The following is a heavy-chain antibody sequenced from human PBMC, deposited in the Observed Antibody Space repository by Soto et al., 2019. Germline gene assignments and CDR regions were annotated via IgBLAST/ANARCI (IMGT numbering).Heavy chain of an antibody. CDR3: ARGQGWGWFDP. D-gene: IGHD3-16*01. CDR1: GGSISSGGYS. Sequence: QLQLQESGSGLVKPSQTLSLTCAVSGGSISSGGYSWSWIRQPPGKGLEWIGYIYHSGSTYYNPSLKSRVTIAVDGSKTQFSLKLSSVTAADTAVYYCARGQGWGWFDPWGQGTLVTVSS. V-gene: IGHV4-30-2*01. J-gene: IGHJ5*02. CDR2: IYHSGST.